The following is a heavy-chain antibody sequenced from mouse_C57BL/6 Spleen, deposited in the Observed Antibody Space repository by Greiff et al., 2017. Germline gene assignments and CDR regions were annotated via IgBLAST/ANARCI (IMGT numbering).Heavy chain of an antibody. Sequence: EVQLQQSGPGLVKPSQSLSLTCSVTGYSITSGYYWNWIRQFPGNKLEWMGDISDDGSNNYNPSLKNRISITRDTSKTQFFLKLNSVTTEDTATYYCAREGGYGNYVWYFDVWGTGTTVTVSS. J-gene: IGHJ1*03. CDR2: ISDDGSN. V-gene: IGHV3-6*01. D-gene: IGHD2-1*01. CDR3: AREGGYGNYVWYFDV. CDR1: GYSITSGYY.